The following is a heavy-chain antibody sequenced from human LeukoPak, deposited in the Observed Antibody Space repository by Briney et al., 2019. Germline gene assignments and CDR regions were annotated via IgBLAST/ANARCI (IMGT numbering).Heavy chain of an antibody. D-gene: IGHD6-19*01. CDR2: ISGSGGST. CDR1: GFTFSSYG. Sequence: PGGSLRLSCAASGFTFSSYGMNWVRQAPGKGLEWVSAISGSGGSTYYADSVKGRFTISRDNSKNTLYLQMSSLRAEDTAVYYCAKVDSSGWYAGFDYWGQGTLVTVSS. J-gene: IGHJ4*02. V-gene: IGHV3-23*01. CDR3: AKVDSSGWYAGFDY.